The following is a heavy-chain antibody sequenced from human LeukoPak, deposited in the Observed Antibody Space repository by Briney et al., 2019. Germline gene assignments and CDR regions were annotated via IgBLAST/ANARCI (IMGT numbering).Heavy chain of an antibody. Sequence: PSETLSLTCTVSGGSISSYYWNWIRQPAGKGLEWIGRIYASGTINYNPSLKSRVTMSVDTSKNQFSLNLSSVTAADTAVYCCARGTFDIVFPWGRGTLVTVSS. V-gene: IGHV4-4*07. D-gene: IGHD2-15*01. J-gene: IGHJ5*02. CDR3: ARGTFDIVFP. CDR1: GGSISSYY. CDR2: IYASGTI.